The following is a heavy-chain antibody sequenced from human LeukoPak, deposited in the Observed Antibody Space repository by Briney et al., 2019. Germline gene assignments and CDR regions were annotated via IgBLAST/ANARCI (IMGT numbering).Heavy chain of an antibody. D-gene: IGHD2-2*01. Sequence: SQTLSLSCTVSGGSISSGGYYWSWIRQHPGKGLEWIGYIYYSGSTYYNPSLKSRVTISVDTSKNQFSLKLSSVTAADTAVYYCARGGVVVPAASFDYWGQGTLVTVSS. CDR2: IYYSGST. CDR3: ARGGVVVPAASFDY. CDR1: GGSISSGGYY. V-gene: IGHV4-31*03. J-gene: IGHJ4*02.